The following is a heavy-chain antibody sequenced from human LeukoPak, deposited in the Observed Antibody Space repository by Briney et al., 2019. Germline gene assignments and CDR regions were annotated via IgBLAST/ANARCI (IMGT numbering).Heavy chain of an antibody. CDR2: IYYSGST. V-gene: IGHV4-59*01. Sequence: PSETLSLTCTVSGGSISSYYWSWIRQPPGKGLEWIGYIYYSGSTNYNPSLKSRVTISIDTSKNHSSLNLRSVTAADTAVYYCARYSISWSYFDLWGQGTLVTVSS. CDR1: GGSISSYY. D-gene: IGHD1-14*01. CDR3: ARYSISWSYFDL. J-gene: IGHJ4*02.